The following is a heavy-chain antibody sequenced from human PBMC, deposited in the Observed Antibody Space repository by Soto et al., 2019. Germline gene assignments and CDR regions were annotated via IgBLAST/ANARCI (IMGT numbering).Heavy chain of an antibody. Sequence: GGSLRLSCAASGFTVSSNYVSWVRQAPGKGLEWVSVIYSGGSTNYADSVKGRFTISRDNSKNTLYLQMNSLRAEDTAVYYCARDRITIFGVVIEFDGMDVWGQGTTVTVSS. CDR3: ARDRITIFGVVIEFDGMDV. V-gene: IGHV3-53*01. D-gene: IGHD3-3*01. J-gene: IGHJ6*02. CDR2: IYSGGST. CDR1: GFTVSSNY.